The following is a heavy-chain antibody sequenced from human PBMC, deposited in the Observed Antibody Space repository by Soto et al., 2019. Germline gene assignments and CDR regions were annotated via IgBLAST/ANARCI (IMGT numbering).Heavy chain of an antibody. Sequence: SETLSLTCTVSGGSISSYYWSWIRQPPGKGLEWIGYIYYSGSTNYNPSLKSRVTISVDTSKNQFSLKLSSVTAADTALYYCARGRQRITMVRGVTQNWFDPWGQGTLVTVSS. CDR2: IYYSGST. J-gene: IGHJ5*02. CDR1: GGSISSYY. D-gene: IGHD3-10*01. CDR3: ARGRQRITMVRGVTQNWFDP. V-gene: IGHV4-59*01.